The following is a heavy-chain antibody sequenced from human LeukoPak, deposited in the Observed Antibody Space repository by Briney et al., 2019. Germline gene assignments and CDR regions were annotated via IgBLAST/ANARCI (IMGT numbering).Heavy chain of an antibody. CDR2: VIPSSGGT. V-gene: IGHV1-2*02. Sequence: ASMKVSCKASGYTFNVYYIHWLRQAPGQGLEWMGWVIPSSGGTNYAQNSQDRVTMTRDTSISTAYMELSSLTYDDTAVYYCAREYDYWGQGTLVTVSS. CDR3: AREYDY. J-gene: IGHJ4*02. CDR1: GYTFNVYY.